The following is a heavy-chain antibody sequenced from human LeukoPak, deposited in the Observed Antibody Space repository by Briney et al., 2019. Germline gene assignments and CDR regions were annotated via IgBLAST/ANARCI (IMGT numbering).Heavy chain of an antibody. CDR3: ARHVTISAPYDASDI. CDR1: GDSISSYY. CDR2: IYYSGGT. J-gene: IGHJ3*02. Sequence: SETLSLTCTVSGDSISSYYWSWIRQPPGKGLEWIGYIYYSGGTDYNPSLKSRVIISVDTSKNQFSLKLRSVTAADTAVYYCARHVTISAPYDASDIWGQGTMVTVSP. V-gene: IGHV4-59*08. D-gene: IGHD5-24*01.